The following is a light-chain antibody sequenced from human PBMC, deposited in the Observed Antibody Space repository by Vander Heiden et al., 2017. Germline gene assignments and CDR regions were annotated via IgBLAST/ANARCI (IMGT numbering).Light chain of an antibody. CDR1: QTVSSY. V-gene: IGKV3-11*01. CDR3: QQRGNWPPT. Sequence: VFTQSPATLCVSPGERATLSCRASQTVSSYLAWYQQKPGQAPRLLIYDASNRATGIPARFSGSGSGTDFTLTISSLEPEDFAVYYCQQRGNWPPTFGGGTKVEIK. J-gene: IGKJ4*01. CDR2: DAS.